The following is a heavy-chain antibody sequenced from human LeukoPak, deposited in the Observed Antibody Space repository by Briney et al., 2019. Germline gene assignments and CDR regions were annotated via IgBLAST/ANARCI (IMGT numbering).Heavy chain of an antibody. CDR1: GGSISSYY. Sequence: SETLSLTCTVSGGSISSYYWSWIRQPPGKGLEWIGYIYTSGSTNYNPSLKSRVTISVDTSKNQFSLKLSSVTAADTAVYYCARLSGCCSGGSCYSRYYYYYMDAWGKGTTVTVSS. D-gene: IGHD2-15*01. J-gene: IGHJ6*03. CDR2: IYTSGST. CDR3: ARLSGCCSGGSCYSRYYYYYMDA. V-gene: IGHV4-4*09.